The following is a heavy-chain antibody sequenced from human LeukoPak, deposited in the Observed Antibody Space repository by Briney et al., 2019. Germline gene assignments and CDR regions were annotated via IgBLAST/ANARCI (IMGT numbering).Heavy chain of an antibody. CDR3: ATGEASGSGSYQY. D-gene: IGHD3-10*01. CDR1: GGTFSSYA. V-gene: IGHV1-69*04. CDR2: IIPILGIA. J-gene: IGHJ4*02. Sequence: SVKVSCKASGGTFSSYAISWVRQAPGQGLEWMGRIIPILGIANYAQKFQGRVTITADKSTSTAYMELSSLRSEDTAVYYCATGEASGSGSYQYWGQGTLVTVSS.